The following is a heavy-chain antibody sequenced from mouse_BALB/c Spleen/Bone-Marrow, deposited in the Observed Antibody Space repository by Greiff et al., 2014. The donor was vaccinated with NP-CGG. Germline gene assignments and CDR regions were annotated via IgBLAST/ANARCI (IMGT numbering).Heavy chain of an antibody. CDR1: GFNIKDTY. V-gene: IGHV14-3*02. D-gene: IGHD1-1*01. CDR2: IDPANGNT. CDR3: ARYRYYGSSYAMDY. J-gene: IGHJ4*01. Sequence: VQLQQPGAELVKPGASVKLSCTASGFNIKDTYMHWVMQRPEQGLEWIGRIDPANGNTKYDPKFQGKATITADTSSNTAYLQLSSLTSEDTAVYYCARYRYYGSSYAMDYWGQGTPVTVSS.